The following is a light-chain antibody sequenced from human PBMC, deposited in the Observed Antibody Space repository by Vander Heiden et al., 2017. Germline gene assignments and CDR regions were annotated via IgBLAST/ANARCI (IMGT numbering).Light chain of an antibody. CDR3: AAWDDNLNGLYV. J-gene: IGLJ1*01. CDR2: IDN. V-gene: IGLV1-44*01. Sequence: QSVLTQPPSASGTPGQRVTIACSGSSYNIGSNSVSWYQRLPVTAPKLLIYIDNQRPSGVPDRFSGSKSGTSASLAISGLQSEDEAEYFCAAWDDNLNGLYVFGTGTKVTVL. CDR1: SYNIGSNS.